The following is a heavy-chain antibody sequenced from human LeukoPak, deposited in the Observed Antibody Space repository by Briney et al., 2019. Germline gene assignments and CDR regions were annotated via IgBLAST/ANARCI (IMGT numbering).Heavy chain of an antibody. J-gene: IGHJ6*02. V-gene: IGHV1-69*04. Sequence: SVKVSCKASGGTFSSYAISWVRQAPGQGLEWMGRIIPILGIANYAQKFQGRVTITADKSTSTAYMELSSLRSEDTAGYYCARAGTVVTLYYCYGMDVWGQGTTVTVSS. CDR2: IIPILGIA. CDR1: GGTFSSYA. CDR3: ARAGTVVTLYYCYGMDV. D-gene: IGHD4-23*01.